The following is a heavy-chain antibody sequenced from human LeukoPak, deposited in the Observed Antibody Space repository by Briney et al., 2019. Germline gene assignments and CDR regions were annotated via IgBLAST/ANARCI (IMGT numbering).Heavy chain of an antibody. V-gene: IGHV4-59*01. Sequence: PSETLSLTCTISGGSISSYDWSWIRQPPGKGLEWIGYIYYSGSTNYNPSLKSRVTISVDTSKNQFSLKLSSVTAADTAVYYCASRYCSGGSCLFDYWGQGTLVTVSS. CDR3: ASRYCSGGSCLFDY. CDR1: GGSISSYD. D-gene: IGHD2-15*01. CDR2: IYYSGST. J-gene: IGHJ4*02.